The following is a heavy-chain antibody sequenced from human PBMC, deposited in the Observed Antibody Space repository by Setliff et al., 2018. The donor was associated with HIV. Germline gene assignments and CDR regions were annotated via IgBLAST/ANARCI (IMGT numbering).Heavy chain of an antibody. CDR1: GFTFSSYG. V-gene: IGHV3-33*01. CDR2: IWYDGSNK. CDR3: ARDSGSTWYASSRSDY. Sequence: GGSLRLSCAASGFTFSSYGMHWVRQAPGKGLEWVAVIWYDGSNKYCADSVKGRFTISRDNSKNTLYLQMNSLRAEGTAVYYCARDSGSTWYASSRSDYWGQGTLVTVSS. D-gene: IGHD6-13*01. J-gene: IGHJ4*02.